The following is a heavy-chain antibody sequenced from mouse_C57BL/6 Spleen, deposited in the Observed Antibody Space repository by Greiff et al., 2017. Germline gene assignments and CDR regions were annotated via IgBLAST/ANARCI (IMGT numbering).Heavy chain of an antibody. V-gene: IGHV1-61*01. CDR1: GYTFTSYW. D-gene: IGHD2-2*01. CDR3: ARKDDGYDIGY. CDR2: IYPSDSET. Sequence: QVQLKQPGAELVRPGSSVKLSCKASGYTFTSYWLDWVKQRPGQGLEWIGNIYPSDSETHYNQKFKDKATLTVDKSSSTDYMQLSSLTSEDSAVYYCARKDDGYDIGYWGQGTTLTVSS. J-gene: IGHJ2*01.